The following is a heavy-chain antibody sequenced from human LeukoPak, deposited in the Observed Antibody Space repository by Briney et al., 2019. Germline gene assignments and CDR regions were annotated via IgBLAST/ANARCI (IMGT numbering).Heavy chain of an antibody. V-gene: IGHV4-34*01. J-gene: IGHJ3*02. CDR2: INHSGST. Sequence: SETLSLTCAVYGGSFSDYYWSWIRQPPGKGLEWIGEINHSGSTNYNPSLKSRVTIPLDTSKNHFSLKLSSMTAADTAVYYCARRVRGVNDAFDIWGQGTMVTVSS. D-gene: IGHD3-10*01. CDR1: GGSFSDYY. CDR3: ARRVRGVNDAFDI.